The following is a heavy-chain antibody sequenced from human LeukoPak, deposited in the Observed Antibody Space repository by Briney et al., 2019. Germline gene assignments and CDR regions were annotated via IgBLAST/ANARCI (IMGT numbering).Heavy chain of an antibody. J-gene: IGHJ4*02. CDR1: GFTFSSYA. CDR2: ISGSGGTT. Sequence: GGSLRLSCAASGFTFSSYAMSWVRQAPGKGLEWVSAISGSGGTTYYSDSVKGRFTISRDNSKNTLYLQMNSLRAEDTAIYFCANGFYYARFDYWGQGTLVTVSS. CDR3: ANGFYYARFDY. V-gene: IGHV3-23*01. D-gene: IGHD3-10*01.